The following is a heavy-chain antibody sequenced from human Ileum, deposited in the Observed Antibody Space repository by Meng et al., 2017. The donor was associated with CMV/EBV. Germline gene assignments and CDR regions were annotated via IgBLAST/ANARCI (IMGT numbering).Heavy chain of an antibody. CDR3: ARDGLSGLYFDY. Sequence: QVHLVQSGSEWKKPGASVKVSCKTSGYTFTSNNIIWVRQAPGQGPEWMGWIDTNTGNPTYAQGFTGRFVFSLDTSVNTAYLEISSLKAEDTAVYYCARDGLSGLYFDYWGQGTLVTVSS. J-gene: IGHJ4*02. CDR2: IDTNTGNP. CDR1: GYTFTSNN. V-gene: IGHV7-4-1*02. D-gene: IGHD1-26*01.